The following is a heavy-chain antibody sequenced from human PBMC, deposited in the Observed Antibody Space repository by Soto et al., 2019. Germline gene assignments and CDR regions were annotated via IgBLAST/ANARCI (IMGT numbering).Heavy chain of an antibody. CDR3: AKDKEQWLVSYYFDY. Sequence: GGSLRLSCAASGFTFGSYAMSWVRQAPGKGLEWVSAISGSGGSTYYADPVKGRFTISRDNSKNTLYLQMNSLRAEDTAVYYCAKDKEQWLVSYYFDYWGQGTLVTVSS. V-gene: IGHV3-23*01. CDR1: GFTFGSYA. D-gene: IGHD6-19*01. CDR2: ISGSGGST. J-gene: IGHJ4*02.